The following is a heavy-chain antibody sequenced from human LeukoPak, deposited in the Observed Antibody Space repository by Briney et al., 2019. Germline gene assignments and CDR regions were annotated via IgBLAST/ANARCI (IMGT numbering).Heavy chain of an antibody. V-gene: IGHV1-8*01. CDR1: GYTFSSYD. CDR2: MNPNSGNT. Sequence: ASVKVSCKASGYTFSSYDINWVRQATGQGLEWMGWMNPNSGNTGYAQKFQGRVTMTRNTSISTAYMELSSLRSEDTAVYYCARTRPYCSGGSCSINWFDPWGQGTLVTVSS. J-gene: IGHJ5*02. D-gene: IGHD2-15*01. CDR3: ARTRPYCSGGSCSINWFDP.